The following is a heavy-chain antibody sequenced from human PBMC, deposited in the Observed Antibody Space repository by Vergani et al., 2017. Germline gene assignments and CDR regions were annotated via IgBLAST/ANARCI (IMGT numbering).Heavy chain of an antibody. Sequence: QVQLVQSGAEVKKPGSSVKVSCKASGGTFNRYAISWVRQAPGQGLEWMGGIIPIFGTTNYAQKFQGRVTITADESTSTAYMELRSLRSDDTAVYYCARDIKTGGDIYFDYWGQGTLVTVSS. D-gene: IGHD5-12*01. CDR1: GGTFNRYA. CDR3: ARDIKTGGDIYFDY. CDR2: IIPIFGTT. V-gene: IGHV1-69*01. J-gene: IGHJ4*02.